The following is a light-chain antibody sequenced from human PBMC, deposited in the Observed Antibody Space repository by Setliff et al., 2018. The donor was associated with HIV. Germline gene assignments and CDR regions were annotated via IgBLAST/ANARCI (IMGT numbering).Light chain of an antibody. Sequence: DIVMTQSPDSLAVWLGERATINCKSSQGVLYSPHNKNFLAWYQQKPGQSPKLLIYWASTRESGVPDRFSGSGSGTDFTLTISSLQAEDVAVYYCQQYYSPPLTFGGGTKVDIK. CDR3: QQYYSPPLT. CDR1: QGVLYSPHNKNF. J-gene: IGKJ4*01. CDR2: WAS. V-gene: IGKV4-1*01.